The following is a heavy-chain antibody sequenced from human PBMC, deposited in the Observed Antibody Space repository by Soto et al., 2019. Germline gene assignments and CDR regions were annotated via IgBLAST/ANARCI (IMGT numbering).Heavy chain of an antibody. CDR1: HYTFTSYG. CDR2: ISSQNGKT. V-gene: IGHV1-18*01. J-gene: IGHJ4*02. D-gene: IGHD3-10*01. Sequence: QPQLVQSGPEVKKPGASVKVSCKASHYTFTSYGVSWVRQAPGQGLEWMGWISSQNGKTVYAQNFQGRVTLTTDTSTSTAFMELRSLQSDDTALYDCARDRHYYTSARVEYWGQGTLVTVSS. CDR3: ARDRHYYTSARVEY.